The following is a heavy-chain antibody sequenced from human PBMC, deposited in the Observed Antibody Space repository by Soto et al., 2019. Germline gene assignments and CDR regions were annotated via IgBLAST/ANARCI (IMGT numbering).Heavy chain of an antibody. CDR2: ITSGAGST. J-gene: IGHJ6*02. Sequence: GGSLRLSCAASGFTFSNYAMSWVRQAPGKGLEWVSGITSGAGSTYYADSVKGRFTISRDNSKSTLYLQMNSLRADDTALYYCAVGTSMVPPYYYGMDVWGQGTTVTVS. CDR1: GFTFSNYA. D-gene: IGHD5-18*01. V-gene: IGHV3-23*01. CDR3: AVGTSMVPPYYYGMDV.